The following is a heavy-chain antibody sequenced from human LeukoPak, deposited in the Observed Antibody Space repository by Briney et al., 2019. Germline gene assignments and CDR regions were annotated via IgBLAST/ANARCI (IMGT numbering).Heavy chain of an antibody. V-gene: IGHV3-74*01. D-gene: IGHD1-26*01. J-gene: IGHJ5*01. CDR3: VRDWDHFDFDS. CDR1: GFTFRDYW. Sequence: GGSLRLSCAASGFTFRDYWMHWVRQAPGKGLVWVSRIKGDGSHTIYADSVKGRFTISRDNAKNTLYLQMKSLRVEDTALYYCVRDWDHFDFDSWGQGTLVTVSS. CDR2: IKGDGSHT.